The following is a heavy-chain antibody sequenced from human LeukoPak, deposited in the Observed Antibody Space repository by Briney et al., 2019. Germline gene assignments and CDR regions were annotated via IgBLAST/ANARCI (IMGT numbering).Heavy chain of an antibody. J-gene: IGHJ4*02. CDR1: GFTFSSYG. Sequence: GGSLRLSCAASGFTFSSYGMHWVRQAPGKGLEWVAVISYDGSNKYYADSVKGRFTISRDNYKNTLYLQMNSLRAEDTAVYYCAKDRIPLLMGTGFDYWGQGTLVTVSS. D-gene: IGHD3-10*01. CDR3: AKDRIPLLMGTGFDY. CDR2: ISYDGSNK. V-gene: IGHV3-30*18.